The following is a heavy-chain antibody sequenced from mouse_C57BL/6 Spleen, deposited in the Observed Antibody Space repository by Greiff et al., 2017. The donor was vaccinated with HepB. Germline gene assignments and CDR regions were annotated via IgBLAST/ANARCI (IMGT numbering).Heavy chain of an antibody. CDR1: GFSLTSYG. Sequence: VQLKESGPGLVAPSQSLSITCTVSGFSLTSYGVDWVRQSPGKGLEWLGVIWGVGSTNYNSALKSRLSISKDNSKSQVFLKMNSLQTDDTAMYYCARSYGYDVRYYAMDYWGQGTSVTVSS. CDR2: IWGVGST. V-gene: IGHV2-6*01. CDR3: ARSYGYDVRYYAMDY. J-gene: IGHJ4*01. D-gene: IGHD2-2*01.